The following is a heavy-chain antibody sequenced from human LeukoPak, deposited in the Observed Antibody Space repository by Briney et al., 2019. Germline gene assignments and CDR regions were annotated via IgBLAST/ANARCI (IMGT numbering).Heavy chain of an antibody. Sequence: PGGSLRLSCAASGFTFSSYSMNWVRQAPGKGLEWVSYIGSVSSTMYYADSVKGRFTISRDNAKNSLYLEMNNLRAEDTAVYYCARDGGGWVIDYWGQGTLVTVSS. D-gene: IGHD6-19*01. J-gene: IGHJ4*02. CDR1: GFTFSSYS. V-gene: IGHV3-48*04. CDR2: IGSVSSTM. CDR3: ARDGGGWVIDY.